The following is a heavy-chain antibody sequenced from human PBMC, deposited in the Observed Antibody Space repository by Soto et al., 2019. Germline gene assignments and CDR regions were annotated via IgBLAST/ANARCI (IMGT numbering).Heavy chain of an antibody. J-gene: IGHJ5*02. CDR2: IKSKTDGGTT. CDR3: TTDGVVVPAAIGWFDP. V-gene: IGHV3-15*01. Sequence: PGGSLRLSCAASGFTFSHAWMSWVRQAPGKGLEWVGRIKSKTDGGTTDYAAPVKGRFTISRDDSKNTLYLQMNSLKTEDTAVYYCTTDGVVVPAAIGWFDPWGQGTLVTVSS. CDR1: GFTFSHAW. D-gene: IGHD2-2*01.